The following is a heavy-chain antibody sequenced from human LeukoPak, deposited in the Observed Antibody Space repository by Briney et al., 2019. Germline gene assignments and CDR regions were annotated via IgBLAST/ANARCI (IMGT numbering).Heavy chain of an antibody. D-gene: IGHD1-7*01. CDR3: ARDPRITGTTAYFFDY. J-gene: IGHJ4*02. CDR2: INTYNGHT. Sequence: ASVKVSCKASGYSFSSYGFSWVRQAPGQGLEWMGWINTYNGHTNYTQTLQGRVTMTTDTSTSTAYMELRNLRPDDTAVYFCARDPRITGTTAYFFDYWGQGTLVTVSS. V-gene: IGHV1-18*01. CDR1: GYSFSSYG.